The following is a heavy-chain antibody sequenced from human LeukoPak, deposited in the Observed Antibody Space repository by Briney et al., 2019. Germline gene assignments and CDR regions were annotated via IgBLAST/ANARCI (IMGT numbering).Heavy chain of an antibody. CDR1: GYSFTSYW. V-gene: IGHV5-51*01. D-gene: IGHD4-23*01. Sequence: GESLKISCKGSGYSFTSYWIGWVRQMPGKGLEWMGIIYPGDSDTRYSPSFQGQVTISADKSISTAYLQWSSLKASDTAMYYCARLGAHHIRWRKYYSTFDYWGQGTLVTVSS. CDR2: IYPGDSDT. CDR3: ARLGAHHIRWRKYYSTFDY. J-gene: IGHJ4*02.